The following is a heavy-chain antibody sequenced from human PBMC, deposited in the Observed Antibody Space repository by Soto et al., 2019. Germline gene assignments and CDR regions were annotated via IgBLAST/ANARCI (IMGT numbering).Heavy chain of an antibody. CDR2: INPNSGGT. Sequence: VKVSCKASGYTFTGYYVHWVRQAPGQGLEWMGWINPNSGGTNYAQKFQGRVTMTRDTSISTAYMELSRLRSDDTAVYYCARGNRYYDFWSGYWTYYYYGMDVWGQGTTVTVSS. CDR1: GYTFTGYY. CDR3: ARGNRYYDFWSGYWTYYYYGMDV. V-gene: IGHV1-2*02. D-gene: IGHD3-3*01. J-gene: IGHJ6*02.